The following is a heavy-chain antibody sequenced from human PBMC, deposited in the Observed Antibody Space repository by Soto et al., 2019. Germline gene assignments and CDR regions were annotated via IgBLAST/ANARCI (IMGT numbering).Heavy chain of an antibody. CDR2: ISGSGGST. J-gene: IGHJ4*02. CDR1: GFTFSSYA. Sequence: EVQLLESGGGLVQPGGSLRLSCAASGFTFSSYAMSWVRQAPGKGLEWVSAISGSGGSTYYADSVKGRFTISRDNSKNTLYLQMNSLGAEDTAVYYCAKVHGTAVAGTRAAGLDYWGQGTLVTVSS. D-gene: IGHD6-19*01. V-gene: IGHV3-23*01. CDR3: AKVHGTAVAGTRAAGLDY.